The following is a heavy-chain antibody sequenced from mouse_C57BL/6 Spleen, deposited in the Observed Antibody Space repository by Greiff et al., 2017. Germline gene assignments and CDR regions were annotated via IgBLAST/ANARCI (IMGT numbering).Heavy chain of an antibody. J-gene: IGHJ2*01. V-gene: IGHV10-3*01. Sequence: EVQRVESGGGLVQPKGSLKLSCAASGFTFNTYAMHWVRQAPGTGLEWVARLRSKSSNYATYYADSVKDSFTISRDESQSLLYLQMNNLKTEDTAMYYCVRDLDYWGQGTTLTVSS. CDR1: GFTFNTYA. CDR2: LRSKSSNYAT. CDR3: VRDLDY.